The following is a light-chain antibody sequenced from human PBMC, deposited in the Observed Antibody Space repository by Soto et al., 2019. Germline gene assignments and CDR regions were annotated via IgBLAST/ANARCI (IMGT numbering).Light chain of an antibody. CDR3: QSYDSSVTLRV. CDR2: GNS. J-gene: IGLJ1*01. V-gene: IGLV1-40*01. Sequence: QSVLTQPPSVSGAPGQRVTISCTGSSYNIGAGYDVHWYQQLPGTAPKLLIYGNSNRPSGVPDRFSGSKSGTSASLAITGLQADDEADYYCQSYDSSVTLRVFGTGTKVTVL. CDR1: SYNIGAGYD.